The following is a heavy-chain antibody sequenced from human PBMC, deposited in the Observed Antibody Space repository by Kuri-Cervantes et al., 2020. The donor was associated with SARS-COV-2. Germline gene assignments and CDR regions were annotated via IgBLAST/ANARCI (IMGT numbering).Heavy chain of an antibody. D-gene: IGHD1-14*01. V-gene: IGHV1-69*13. Sequence: SVKVSCKASGGTFSSYAISWVRQAPGQGLEWMGGIIPIFGTANYAQKFQGRVTITADESTSTAYMELSSLRSEDTAMYYCARARYCGRSHNNFDYWGQGTLVTVSS. CDR1: GGTFSSYA. CDR3: ARARYCGRSHNNFDY. CDR2: IIPIFGTA. J-gene: IGHJ4*02.